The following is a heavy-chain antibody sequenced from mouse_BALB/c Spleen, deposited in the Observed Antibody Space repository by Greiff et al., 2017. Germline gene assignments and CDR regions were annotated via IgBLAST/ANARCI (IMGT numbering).Heavy chain of an antibody. CDR2: INPSTGYT. CDR1: GYTFTSYW. V-gene: IGHV1-7*01. J-gene: IGHJ4*01. D-gene: IGHD1-3*01. CDR3: ARSKPSYYYAMDY. Sequence: VQLQESGAELAKPGASVKMSCKASGYTFTSYWMHWVKQRPGQGLEWIGYINPSTGYTEYNQKFKDKATLTADKSSSTAYMHLSSLTSEDSAVYYCARSKPSYYYAMDYWGQGTSVTVSS.